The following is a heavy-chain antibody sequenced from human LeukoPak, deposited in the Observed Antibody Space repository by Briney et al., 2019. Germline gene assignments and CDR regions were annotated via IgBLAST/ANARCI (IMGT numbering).Heavy chain of an antibody. Sequence: APVKVSCKASGYTFTSFDINWVRQATGQGLEWMGWMNPNSGNTGYAQKFQGRVTMTRNTSISTAYMELSSLRSEDTAVYYCAGNGIAANWFDPWGQGTLVTVSS. D-gene: IGHD6-25*01. CDR1: GYTFTSFD. V-gene: IGHV1-8*01. J-gene: IGHJ5*02. CDR2: MNPNSGNT. CDR3: AGNGIAANWFDP.